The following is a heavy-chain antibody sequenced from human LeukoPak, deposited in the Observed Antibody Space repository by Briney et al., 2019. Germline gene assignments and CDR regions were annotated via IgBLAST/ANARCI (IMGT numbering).Heavy chain of an antibody. CDR1: GFTFSSRD. J-gene: IGHJ4*02. CDR2: ISGSGGTT. V-gene: IGHV3-23*01. Sequence: GGTLRHSCAVSGFTFSSRDMNGVRQAPGKGLEWVSVISGSGGTTYYTDSVKGRFTISRDNSKNMVYLQMNSLRAEDTAVYYCTRDRSLAYWGQGTLVTVSS. D-gene: IGHD5/OR15-5a*01. CDR3: TRDRSLAY.